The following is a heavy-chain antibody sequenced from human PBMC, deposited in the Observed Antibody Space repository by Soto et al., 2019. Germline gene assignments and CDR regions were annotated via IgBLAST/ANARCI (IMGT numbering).Heavy chain of an antibody. Sequence: GSLRLSCTASGFAFSSYEMTWVRQAPGKGLEWTSYITSGGTTYYADSAKGRFTTSRDNAKNSLYLHLNSLTAEDTAIYYCARVLYATWSSFDYWGQGTLVTVSS. V-gene: IGHV3-48*03. CDR3: ARVLYATWSSFDY. D-gene: IGHD1-26*01. CDR2: ITSGGTT. CDR1: GFAFSSYE. J-gene: IGHJ4*02.